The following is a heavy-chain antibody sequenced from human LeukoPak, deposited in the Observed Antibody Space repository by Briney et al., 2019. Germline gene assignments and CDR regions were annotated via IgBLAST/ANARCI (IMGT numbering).Heavy chain of an antibody. J-gene: IGHJ6*03. CDR2: IIPIFGTA. Sequence: GASVKVSCKASGGTFSSYAISWVRQAPGQGLEWMGGIIPIFGTANYAQKFQGRVTITTDESTSTAYMELSSLRSEDTAVYYCARGRIAAAGLGYYYYYYYMDVWGKGTTVTVSS. D-gene: IGHD6-13*01. CDR3: ARGRIAAAGLGYYYYYYYMDV. V-gene: IGHV1-69*05. CDR1: GGTFSSYA.